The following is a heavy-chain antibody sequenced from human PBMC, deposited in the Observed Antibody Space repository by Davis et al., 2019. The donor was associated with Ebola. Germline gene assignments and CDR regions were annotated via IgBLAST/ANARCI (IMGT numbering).Heavy chain of an antibody. Sequence: SETLSLTCAVYGGSFSGYYWSWIRQLPGKGLEWIGEINHSGSTNYNPSLKSRVTISVDTSKNQFSLKLSSVTAADTAVYYCARGVYGVDYFDYWGQGTLVTVSS. CDR3: ARGVYGVDYFDY. J-gene: IGHJ4*02. D-gene: IGHD4-17*01. V-gene: IGHV4-34*01. CDR2: INHSGST. CDR1: GGSFSGYY.